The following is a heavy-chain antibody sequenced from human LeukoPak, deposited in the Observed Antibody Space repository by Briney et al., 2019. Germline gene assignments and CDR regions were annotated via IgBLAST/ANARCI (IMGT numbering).Heavy chain of an antibody. CDR2: INHSGST. CDR1: GGSFSGYY. Sequence: SETLSLTCAVYGGSFSGYYWSWIRQPPGKGLEWIGEINHSGSTNYNPSLKSRVTMSVDTSKNQFSLKLSSVTAADTAVYYCARGRGAARFVTIEFDYSGQGALVTVSS. J-gene: IGHJ4*02. D-gene: IGHD6-6*01. CDR3: ARGRGAARFVTIEFDY. V-gene: IGHV4-34*01.